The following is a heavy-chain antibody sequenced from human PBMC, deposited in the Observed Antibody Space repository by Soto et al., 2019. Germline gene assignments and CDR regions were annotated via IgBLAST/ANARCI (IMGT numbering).Heavy chain of an antibody. D-gene: IGHD6-13*01. V-gene: IGHV3-15*01. J-gene: IGHJ4*02. Sequence: GGSLRLSCAASGFTFSNAWMSWVRQAPGKGLEWVGRIKSKTDGGTTDYASPVKGRFTISRDDSKNTLYLQMNRLKTEDTAVYYCRTGGFQAGIAAAGEFDYWGQGTLVTVSS. CDR1: GFTFSNAW. CDR2: IKSKTDGGTT. CDR3: RTGGFQAGIAAAGEFDY.